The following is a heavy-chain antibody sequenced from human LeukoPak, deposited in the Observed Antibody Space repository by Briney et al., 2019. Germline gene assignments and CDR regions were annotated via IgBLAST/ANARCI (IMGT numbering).Heavy chain of an antibody. J-gene: IGHJ4*02. V-gene: IGHV3-23*01. D-gene: IGHD3-22*01. CDR1: GFTFSSYA. Sequence: GASLRLSSAASGFTFSSYAMSWVRQAPGKGLEWVSAISSSGGSTYYADSVKGRFTISRDNSKNTLYLQMNSLRAEDTTVYYCANEAYYYDSSGYYYFDYWGQGTLVTVSS. CDR3: ANEAYYYDSSGYYYFDY. CDR2: ISSSGGST.